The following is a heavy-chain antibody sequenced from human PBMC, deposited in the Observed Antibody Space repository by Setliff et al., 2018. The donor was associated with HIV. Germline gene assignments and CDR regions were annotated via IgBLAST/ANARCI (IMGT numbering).Heavy chain of an antibody. CDR1: GGSISSSY. Sequence: SETLSLTCTVSGGSISSSYWSWIRQPPGKGLEWIGYIYYSGSTNYNPSLRSRVTISVDTSKNQFSLKLSSVTAADTAVYYCARARTPYYYDSSAYYFNYYDRDVWGKGTTVTV. V-gene: IGHV4-59*01. CDR3: ARARTPYYYDSSAYYFNYYDRDV. J-gene: IGHJ6*03. D-gene: IGHD3-22*01. CDR2: IYYSGST.